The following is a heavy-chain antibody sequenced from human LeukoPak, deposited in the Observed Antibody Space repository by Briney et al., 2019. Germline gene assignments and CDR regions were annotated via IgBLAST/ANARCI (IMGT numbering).Heavy chain of an antibody. CDR3: ASQWGSSWPKGYYYYGMDV. V-gene: IGHV4-59*08. D-gene: IGHD6-13*01. Sequence: PSETLSLTCTVSDDSISDYYRGWIRQPPGKGLEWIGYIYYSGSTNYNPSLKSRVTISIDTSKNQFSLKLSSVTAADTAVYYCASQWGSSWPKGYYYYGMDVWGQGTTVTVSS. CDR2: IYYSGST. CDR1: DDSISDYY. J-gene: IGHJ6*02.